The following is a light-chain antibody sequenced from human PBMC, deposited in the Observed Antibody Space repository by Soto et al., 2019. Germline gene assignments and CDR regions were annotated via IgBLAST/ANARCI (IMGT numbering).Light chain of an antibody. CDR3: QQYGSSLGLT. J-gene: IGKJ4*01. Sequence: EIVLTQSPGTLSLSPGERATLSCRAGQSVSSSYLAWYQQKPGQAPRLLIYGASSRATGIPDRFSGSGSGTDFTLTISRLEPEDFAVYYCQQYGSSLGLTFGGGTKVEIK. CDR2: GAS. V-gene: IGKV3-20*01. CDR1: QSVSSSY.